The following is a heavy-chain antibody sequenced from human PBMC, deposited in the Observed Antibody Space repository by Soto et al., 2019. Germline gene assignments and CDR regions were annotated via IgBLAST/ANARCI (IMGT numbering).Heavy chain of an antibody. CDR1: GGSISSSSYY. J-gene: IGHJ6*02. D-gene: IGHD2-2*03. CDR3: ARVPLDFVLVPAYGMDV. CDR2: IYYSGST. Sequence: PSETLSLTCTVSGGSISSSSYYWGWIRQPPGKGLEWIGSIYYSGSTYYNPSLKSRVTISVDTSKNQFSLKLSSVTAADTAVYYCARVPLDFVLVPAYGMDVWGQGTTVTVSS. V-gene: IGHV4-39*01.